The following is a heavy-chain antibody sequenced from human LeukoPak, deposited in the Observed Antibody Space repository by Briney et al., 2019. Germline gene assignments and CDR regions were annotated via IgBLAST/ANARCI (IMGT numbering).Heavy chain of an antibody. V-gene: IGHV1-2*02. Sequence: ASVKVSCKASGYTFTSYAMNWVRQAPGQGLEWMGWINPNSGGTNYAQKFQGRVTMTRDTSISTAYMELSRLRSDDTAVYYCARDLKYYYGSGSYLLWGQGTLVTVSS. CDR3: ARDLKYYYGSGSYLL. CDR2: INPNSGGT. D-gene: IGHD3-10*01. J-gene: IGHJ4*02. CDR1: GYTFTSYA.